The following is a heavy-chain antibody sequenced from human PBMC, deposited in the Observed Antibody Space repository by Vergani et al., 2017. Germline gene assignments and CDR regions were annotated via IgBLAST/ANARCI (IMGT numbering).Heavy chain of an antibody. CDR1: GFTFSSYG. J-gene: IGHJ4*02. CDR3: AKDKLGGIDY. V-gene: IGHV3-30*02. CDR2: IRYDGSNK. Sequence: QVQLVESGGGLVKPGGSLRLSCAASGFTFSSYGMHWVRQAPGKGLEWVAFIRYDGSNKYYADSVKGRFTISRDNSKNTLYLQMNSLRAEDTAVYYCAKDKLGGIDYWGQGTLVTVSS. D-gene: IGHD2-15*01.